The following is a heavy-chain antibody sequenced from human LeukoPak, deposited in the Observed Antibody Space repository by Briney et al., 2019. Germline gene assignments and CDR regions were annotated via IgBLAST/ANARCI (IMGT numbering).Heavy chain of an antibody. CDR2: IYYSGST. D-gene: IGHD5-12*01. CDR3: ARAIVATTEAVFDY. Sequence: SETLSLTCSVSGDSISSSGYYWSWIRQPPGKGLEWIGYIYYSGSTNYNPSLKSRVTISVDTSKNQFSLKLSSVTAADTAVYYCARAIVATTEAVFDYWGQGTLVTVSS. V-gene: IGHV4-61*08. J-gene: IGHJ4*02. CDR1: GDSISSSGYY.